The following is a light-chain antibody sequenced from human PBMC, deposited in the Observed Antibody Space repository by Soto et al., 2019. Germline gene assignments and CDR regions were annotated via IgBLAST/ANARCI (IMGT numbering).Light chain of an antibody. J-gene: IGKJ2*01. CDR1: QSVTSSY. CDR2: AAS. Sequence: EIVLTQSPGTRSLSPGERATLSCRASQSVTSSYLAWYQQKRGQAPRLLIYAASSRQSGIPDRFSGSGSGTEFTLPISRVEPEDFAVYYCQQYANSPRYPYGQGTKLEIK. CDR3: QQYANSPRYP. V-gene: IGKV3-20*01.